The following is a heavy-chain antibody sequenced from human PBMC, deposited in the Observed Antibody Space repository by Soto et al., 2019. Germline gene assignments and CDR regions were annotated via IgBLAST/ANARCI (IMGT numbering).Heavy chain of an antibody. V-gene: IGHV4-31*03. CDR1: GGSISRGGYY. CDR2: IYHSGST. J-gene: IGHJ5*02. D-gene: IGHD2-15*01. CDR3: ARDGAGGYGLGWFDP. Sequence: QVQLQESGPGLVKPSQTLSLTCTVSGGSISRGGYYYNWIRQLPGKGLEWIGYIYHSGSTNYNPSPKSRVTISVDTSKNQWSLELSSGTAADTAVYYCARDGAGGYGLGWFDPWGQGTLVTVSS.